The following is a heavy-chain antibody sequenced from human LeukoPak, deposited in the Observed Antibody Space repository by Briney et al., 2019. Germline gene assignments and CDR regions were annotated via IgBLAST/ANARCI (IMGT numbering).Heavy chain of an antibody. D-gene: IGHD3-22*01. Sequence: SVKVSCKASGGTFSSYAISWVRQAPGQGLEWMGGIVPIFGIANYAQKFQGRVTITADKPTSTAYMELSSLRSEDAAVYYCARVPTYDSSGYYYDYWGQGTLVTVSS. CDR3: ARVPTYDSSGYYYDY. CDR1: GGTFSSYA. J-gene: IGHJ4*02. V-gene: IGHV1-69*10. CDR2: IVPIFGIA.